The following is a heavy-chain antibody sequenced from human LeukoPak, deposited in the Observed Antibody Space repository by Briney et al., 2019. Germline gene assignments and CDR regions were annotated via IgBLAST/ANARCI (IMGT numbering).Heavy chain of an antibody. CDR1: GFTFSSYS. CDR2: ISSSSYI. Sequence: GSLRLSCAASGFTFSSYSMNWVRQAPGKGLEWVSSISSSSYIYYADSVKGRFTISRDNAKNSLYLQMNSLRAEDTAVYYCARSYGDQIFDYWGQGTLVTVSS. D-gene: IGHD4-17*01. CDR3: ARSYGDQIFDY. J-gene: IGHJ4*02. V-gene: IGHV3-21*01.